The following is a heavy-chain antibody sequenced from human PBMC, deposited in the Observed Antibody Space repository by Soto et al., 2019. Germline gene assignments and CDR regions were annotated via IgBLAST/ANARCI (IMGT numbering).Heavy chain of an antibody. CDR2: IYYSGST. Sequence: PSETLSLTXTVSGGSISSSSYYWGWIRQPPGKGLEWIGSIYYSGSTYYNPSLKSRVTISVDTSKNQFSLKLSSVTAADTAVYYCARHLGYSSGWRTIPYGMDVWGQGTTVTVSS. D-gene: IGHD6-19*01. CDR1: GGSISSSSYY. J-gene: IGHJ6*02. CDR3: ARHLGYSSGWRTIPYGMDV. V-gene: IGHV4-39*01.